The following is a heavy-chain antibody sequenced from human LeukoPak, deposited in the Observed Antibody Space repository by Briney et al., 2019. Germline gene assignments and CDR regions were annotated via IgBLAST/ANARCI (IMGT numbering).Heavy chain of an antibody. D-gene: IGHD1-26*01. CDR2: IIPILGIA. J-gene: IGHJ6*04. Sequence: ASVKVSCKASGGTFSSYAISCVRQAPGQGLEWRGRIIPILGIANYAQKCQGRVTITADKSTSTAYMELSSRRSEDTAVYYCARKGANDYYYYGMDVWGKGTTVTVSS. CDR1: GGTFSSYA. V-gene: IGHV1-69*04. CDR3: ARKGANDYYYYGMDV.